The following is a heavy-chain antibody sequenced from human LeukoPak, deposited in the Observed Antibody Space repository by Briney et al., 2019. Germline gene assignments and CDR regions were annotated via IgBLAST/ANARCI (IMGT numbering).Heavy chain of an antibody. CDR3: ARENRTWYRIDS. CDR1: GFTFSSYS. J-gene: IGHJ4*02. V-gene: IGHV3-23*01. D-gene: IGHD1-14*01. CDR2: ISGSGGST. Sequence: GGSLRLSCAASGFTFSSYSMNWVRQAPGKGLEWVSAISGSGGSTYYADSVKGRFTISRDNSKNTLYLQMNSLRAEDTAVYYCARENRTWYRIDSWGQGTLVTVSS.